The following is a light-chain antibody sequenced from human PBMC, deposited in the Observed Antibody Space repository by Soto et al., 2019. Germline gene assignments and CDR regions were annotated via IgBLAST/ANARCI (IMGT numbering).Light chain of an antibody. J-gene: IGKJ5*01. CDR2: DTS. CDR3: QQYNHWPT. V-gene: IGKV3-15*01. Sequence: ETVMTQSPGTLSVSPGERATLSCRASQNITSDLAWYQQKPGQPPSLLIYDTSARATGVPARFSGSRSGPEFTLTTSSLQSEDFAVYYCQQYNHWPTFGHGTRLEIK. CDR1: QNITSD.